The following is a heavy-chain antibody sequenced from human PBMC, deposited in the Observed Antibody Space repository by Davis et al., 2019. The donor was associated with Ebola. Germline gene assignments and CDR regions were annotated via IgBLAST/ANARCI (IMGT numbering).Heavy chain of an antibody. D-gene: IGHD1-26*01. CDR2: IIPMFGTA. CDR1: GGTFSSYT. V-gene: IGHV1-69*13. Sequence: SVKVSCKASGGTFSSYTIDWVRQAPGQGLEWMGGIIPMFGTANYAQKFQGRVTITADESTSTAYMELSSLRSGDTAVYYGAGGGGALGYWGQGTLVTVSS. CDR3: AGGGGALGY. J-gene: IGHJ4*02.